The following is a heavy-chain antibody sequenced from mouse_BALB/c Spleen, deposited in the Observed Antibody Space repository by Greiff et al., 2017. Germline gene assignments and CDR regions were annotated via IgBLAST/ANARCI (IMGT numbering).Heavy chain of an antibody. D-gene: IGHD1-1*01. CDR2: IWSGGST. Sequence: VQLQQSGPGLVQPSQSLSITCTVSGFSLTSYGVHWVRQSPGKGLEWLGVIWSGGSTDYNAAFISRLSISKDNSKSQVFFKMNSLQTDDTAMYYCAKHDDYGSPSFAYWGQGTLVTVSA. V-gene: IGHV2-2*01. CDR3: AKHDDYGSPSFAY. J-gene: IGHJ3*01. CDR1: GFSLTSYG.